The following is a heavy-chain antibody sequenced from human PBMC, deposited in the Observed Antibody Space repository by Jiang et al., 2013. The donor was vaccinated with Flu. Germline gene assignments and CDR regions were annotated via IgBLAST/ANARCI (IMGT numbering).Heavy chain of an antibody. CDR1: SISSYY. CDR2: IYYSGST. J-gene: IGHJ4*02. V-gene: IGHV4-59*08. D-gene: IGHD3-10*01. Sequence: SISSYYWSWIRQPPGKGLEWIGYIYYSGSTNYNPSLKSRVTISVDTSKNQFSLKLSSVTAADTAVYYCARGIGKGESREGYWGQGTLVTVSS. CDR3: ARGIGKGESREGY.